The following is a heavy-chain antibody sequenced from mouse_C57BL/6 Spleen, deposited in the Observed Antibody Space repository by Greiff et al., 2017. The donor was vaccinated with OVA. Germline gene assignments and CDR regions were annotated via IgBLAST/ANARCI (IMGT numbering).Heavy chain of an antibody. V-gene: IGHV5-9*01. Sequence: EVKLVESGGGLVKPGGSLKLSCAASGFTFSSYTMSWVRQTSEKRLEWVATISGGGGNTYYPDSVKGRFTISRDNATNTLYLQMSSLRAEDTALYYCGRHNQDYFDYWGKGTTLTVSS. CDR1: GFTFSSYT. CDR3: GRHNQDYFDY. J-gene: IGHJ2*01. CDR2: ISGGGGNT.